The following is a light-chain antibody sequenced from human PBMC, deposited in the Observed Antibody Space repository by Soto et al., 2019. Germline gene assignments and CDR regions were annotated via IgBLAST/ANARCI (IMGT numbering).Light chain of an antibody. Sequence: DIQLTQSPSSLSASVGDRVTITCRASQPINRYLNWYQHKTGRAPKLLIYGASTLQSGVPSRFSVKGSVTDFNLTISSLQPEDFATYYCQRSYVNHRYTFGPGTKGGIK. V-gene: IGKV1-39*01. CDR2: GAS. J-gene: IGKJ2*01. CDR3: QRSYVNHRYT. CDR1: QPINRY.